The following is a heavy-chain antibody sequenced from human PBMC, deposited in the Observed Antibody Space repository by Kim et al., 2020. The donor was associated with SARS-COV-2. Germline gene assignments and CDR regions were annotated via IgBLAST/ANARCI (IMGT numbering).Heavy chain of an antibody. CDR2: DT. D-gene: IGHD3-10*01. J-gene: IGHJ4*02. Sequence: DTRYRPSFQGRVTISADESISTAYLQWNCLKASDSAMYYCARGSEWNFDYWGQGTLVTVSS. V-gene: IGHV5-51*06. CDR3: ARGSEWNFDY.